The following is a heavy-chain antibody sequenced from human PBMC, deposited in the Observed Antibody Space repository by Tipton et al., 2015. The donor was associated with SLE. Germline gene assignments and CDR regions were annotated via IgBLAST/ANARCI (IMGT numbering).Heavy chain of an antibody. CDR3: ARGSSGYRHVDY. D-gene: IGHD3-22*01. CDR1: GGSISSHY. Sequence: TLSLTCTVSGGSISSHYWSWIRQPPGKGLEWIGYIYYSGSTNYNPSLKSRVTISVDTSKNQFSLKLSSVTAADTAVYYCARGSSGYRHVDYWGQGTLVTVSS. V-gene: IGHV4-59*11. CDR2: IYYSGST. J-gene: IGHJ4*02.